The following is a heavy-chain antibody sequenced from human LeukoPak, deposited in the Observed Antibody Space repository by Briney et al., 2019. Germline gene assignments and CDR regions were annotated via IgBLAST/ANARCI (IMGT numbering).Heavy chain of an antibody. D-gene: IGHD3-22*01. V-gene: IGHV1-46*01. J-gene: IGHJ1*01. CDR3: ARVGPSNYYDSSEYFQH. Sequence: GASVKVSCKASGYTFTSYYMHWVRQAPGQGLEWMGIINPTGGTTIYAQMFQGRLTMTRDMSTSTVYMELSSLRSEDTAVYYCARVGPSNYYDSSEYFQHWGQGTLVTVSS. CDR1: GYTFTSYY. CDR2: INPTGGTT.